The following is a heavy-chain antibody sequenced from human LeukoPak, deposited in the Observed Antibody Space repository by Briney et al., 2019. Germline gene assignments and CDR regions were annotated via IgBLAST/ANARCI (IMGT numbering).Heavy chain of an antibody. CDR2: IYYNGST. J-gene: IGHJ4*02. D-gene: IGHD6-13*01. Sequence: PSETLSLTCTVSGGSISSSSYYWGWIRQPPGKGLEWIGSIYYNGSTYYNPSLKSRVTISVDTSKNQFSLKLSSVTAADTAVYYCAREEGEGIAAAGTLYYFDYWGQGTLVTVSS. CDR3: AREEGEGIAAAGTLYYFDY. V-gene: IGHV4-39*07. CDR1: GGSISSSSYY.